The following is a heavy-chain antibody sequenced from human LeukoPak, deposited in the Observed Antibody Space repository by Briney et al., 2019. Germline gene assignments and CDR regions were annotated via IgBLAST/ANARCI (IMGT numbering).Heavy chain of an antibody. Sequence: SETLSLTCAVSGGSISSGGYSWSWIRQPPGKGLEWIGSIYHSGSTYYNPSLKSRVTISVDTSKNQFSLKLSSVTAADTAVYYCASGGSYDAFDIWGQGTMVTVSS. J-gene: IGHJ3*02. CDR3: ASGGSYDAFDI. CDR1: GGSISSGGYS. D-gene: IGHD2-15*01. V-gene: IGHV4-30-2*03. CDR2: IYHSGST.